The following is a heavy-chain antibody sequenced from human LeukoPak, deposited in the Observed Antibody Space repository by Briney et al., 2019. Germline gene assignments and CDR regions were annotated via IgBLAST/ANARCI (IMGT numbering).Heavy chain of an antibody. CDR3: ASNTGTVFDY. Sequence: SETLSLTCTVSGDFITAYYWSWIRQPPGKGLEWIGYVYYTGSTEYNPSLRSRVTISLDLSKHQFSLNLTSVTAAATAVYHCASNTGTVFDYWGQGALVTVSS. CDR2: VYYTGST. J-gene: IGHJ4*02. CDR1: GDFITAYY. D-gene: IGHD7-27*01. V-gene: IGHV4-59*01.